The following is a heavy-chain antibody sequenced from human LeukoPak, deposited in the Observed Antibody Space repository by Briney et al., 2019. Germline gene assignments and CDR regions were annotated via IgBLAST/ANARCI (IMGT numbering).Heavy chain of an antibody. CDR1: GFTFSSYG. V-gene: IGHV3-30*02. CDR2: IRYGGSNK. D-gene: IGHD1-26*01. Sequence: GGSLRLSCAASGFTFSSYGMHWVRQAPGKGLEWVAFIRYGGSNKYYADSMKGRFTISRDNSKNTLYLQMNSLRAEDTAVYYCANLPLSGSFDYWGQGTLVTVSS. J-gene: IGHJ4*02. CDR3: ANLPLSGSFDY.